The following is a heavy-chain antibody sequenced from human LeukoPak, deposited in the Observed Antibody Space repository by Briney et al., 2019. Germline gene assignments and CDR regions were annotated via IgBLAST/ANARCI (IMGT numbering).Heavy chain of an antibody. CDR3: AREGYGMDV. V-gene: IGHV4-34*01. CDR2: INHSGST. CDR1: GGSFSGYY. Sequence: SETLSLTCAVYGGSFSGYYWSWIRQPPGKGLEWIGEINHSGSTNYNPSLKSRVTISVDTSKNQFSLRLSSVTAADTAVYYCAREGYGMDVWGQGTTVTVSS. J-gene: IGHJ6*02.